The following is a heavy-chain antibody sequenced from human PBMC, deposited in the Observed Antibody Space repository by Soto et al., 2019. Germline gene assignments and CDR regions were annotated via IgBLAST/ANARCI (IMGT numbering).Heavy chain of an antibody. Sequence: GGSLRLSCAASGFTVSSNYMSWVRQAPGKGLEWVSVIYGGGTTYYADSVRGRFTISRDNSKNTLYLQMNSLRAEDTAMYYCARVRNIFSSSASRPFDHYGMDVWGQGTTVTVYS. CDR2: IYGGGTT. J-gene: IGHJ6*02. D-gene: IGHD2-2*01. CDR3: ARVRNIFSSSASRPFDHYGMDV. V-gene: IGHV3-53*01. CDR1: GFTVSSNY.